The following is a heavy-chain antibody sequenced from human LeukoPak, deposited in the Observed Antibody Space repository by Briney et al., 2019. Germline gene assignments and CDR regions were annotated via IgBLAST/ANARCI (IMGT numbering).Heavy chain of an antibody. V-gene: IGHV1-18*01. CDR1: GYIFNTYG. D-gene: IGHD1-1*01. Sequence: ASAKISCKASGYIFNTYGITWVRQAPGQGLEWMGWIRTYNGETHYAEKLQGRVTMTTDTSTSTAYMELRRLTSDDTAVYFCARALYGNDRVSFTEFDSWGQGTLVTVSS. CDR2: IRTYNGET. J-gene: IGHJ4*02. CDR3: ARALYGNDRVSFTEFDS.